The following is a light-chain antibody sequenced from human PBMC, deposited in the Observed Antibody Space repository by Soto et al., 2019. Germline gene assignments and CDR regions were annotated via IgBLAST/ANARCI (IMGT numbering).Light chain of an antibody. Sequence: EIAMTQSPATLSVSPGERATLSCRASQSVGNNLAWYQQRPGQAPRLLIHGASTRATNIPARFSGSGSGTEFTLTISRLQSEDFAVYYCQQCDNWPRTFGQGTKVEIK. J-gene: IGKJ1*01. CDR3: QQCDNWPRT. V-gene: IGKV3-15*01. CDR2: GAS. CDR1: QSVGNN.